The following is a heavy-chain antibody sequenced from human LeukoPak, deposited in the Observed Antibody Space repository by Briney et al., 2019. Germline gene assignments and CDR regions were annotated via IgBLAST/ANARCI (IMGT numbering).Heavy chain of an antibody. D-gene: IGHD5-18*01. CDR1: GGSISSYY. CDR3: ARQGYSYGSPFDY. V-gene: IGHV4-59*08. J-gene: IGHJ4*02. Sequence: SETLSLTCTVSGGSISSYYWSWTRQPPGKGLEWIGYIYYSGSTNYNPSLKGRVTISVDTSKNQFSLKLSSVTAADTAVYYCARQGYSYGSPFDYWGQRTLVTVSS. CDR2: IYYSGST.